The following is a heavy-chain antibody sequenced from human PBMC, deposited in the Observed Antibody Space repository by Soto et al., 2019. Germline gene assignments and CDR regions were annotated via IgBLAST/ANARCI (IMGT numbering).Heavy chain of an antibody. J-gene: IGHJ4*02. Sequence: SETLSLTCTVSGGSISSSSYYWGWIRQPPGKGLEWIGSIYYSGSTYYNPSLKSRVTISVDTSKNQFSLKLSSVTAADTAVYYCADIVVVTAVVDYWGQGTLVTVSS. D-gene: IGHD2-21*02. CDR1: GGSISSSSYY. CDR2: IYYSGST. CDR3: ADIVVVTAVVDY. V-gene: IGHV4-39*01.